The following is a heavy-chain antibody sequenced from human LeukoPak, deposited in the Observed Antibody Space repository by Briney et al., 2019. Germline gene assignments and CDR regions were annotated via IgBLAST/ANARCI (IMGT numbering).Heavy chain of an antibody. CDR1: GGSISSPNW. Sequence: PSETLSLTCAVSGGSISSPNWWSWVRPPPGKGLEWIGEIYHSGSTNYNLFLKSRVTISVDKAKNRFSLKLNSVTAADTAVYYCARSASGSYAFDIWGQGTMVTVSS. CDR2: IYHSGST. D-gene: IGHD1-26*01. V-gene: IGHV4-4*02. CDR3: ARSASGSYAFDI. J-gene: IGHJ3*02.